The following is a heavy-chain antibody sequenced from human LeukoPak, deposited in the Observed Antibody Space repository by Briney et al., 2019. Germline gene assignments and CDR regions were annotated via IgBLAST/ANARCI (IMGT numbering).Heavy chain of an antibody. CDR1: GGSMTTHI. Sequence: SETLSLTCTVSGGSMTTHIWNWIRQTPGKGGGWIGYVFESGRMRENPSLQCGVTRSAATSKNQLVLRLSSVAGVDSAVDYITTIKRGNLLGYFVFWGQGILVTVSS. J-gene: IGHJ4*02. CDR2: VFESGRM. CDR3: TTIKRGNLLGYFVF. V-gene: IGHV4-59*11. D-gene: IGHD3-16*01.